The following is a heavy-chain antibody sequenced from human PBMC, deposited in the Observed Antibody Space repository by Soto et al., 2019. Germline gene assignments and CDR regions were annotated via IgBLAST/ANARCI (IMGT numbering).Heavy chain of an antibody. CDR3: ATRKNGLSCSGWYCRYYYYGMDV. V-gene: IGHV1-24*01. CDR2: FDPEDGET. Sequence: ASVKVSCKVSGYTLTELSMHWVRQAPGKGLEWMGGFDPEDGETIYAQKFQGRVTMTEDTSTDTAYMELSSLRSEDTAVYYCATRKNGLSCSGWYCRYYYYGMDVWGQGTTVTVSS. J-gene: IGHJ6*02. D-gene: IGHD6-19*01. CDR1: GYTLTELS.